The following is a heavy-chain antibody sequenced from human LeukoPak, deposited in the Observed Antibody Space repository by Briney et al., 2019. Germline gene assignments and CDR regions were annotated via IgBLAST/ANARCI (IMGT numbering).Heavy chain of an antibody. Sequence: ASVKVSCKASGYTFTSYGISWVRPAPGQGLEWMGWISAYNGNTNYAQKLQGRVTMTTDTSTSTAYMELRSLRSDDTAVYYCARVVGRPYFYYGMDVWGQGTTVTVSS. V-gene: IGHV1-18*01. CDR3: ARVVGRPYFYYGMDV. CDR2: ISAYNGNT. CDR1: GYTFTSYG. J-gene: IGHJ6*02.